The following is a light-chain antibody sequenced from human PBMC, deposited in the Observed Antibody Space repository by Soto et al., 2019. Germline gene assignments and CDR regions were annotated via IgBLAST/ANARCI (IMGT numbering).Light chain of an antibody. V-gene: IGKV3-20*01. CDR2: DTS. J-gene: IGKJ3*01. CDR1: QSVSSSY. CDR3: QYYDTSPPGFT. Sequence: EVVLTQSPVTLSLSPGEGATLSCRASQSVSSSYIAWYQQKPGQAPRLLIYDTSSRATGIPDRFSGSWSGTDFTLTISGLEPEDFAVYYCQYYDTSPPGFTFGPGTKVDIK.